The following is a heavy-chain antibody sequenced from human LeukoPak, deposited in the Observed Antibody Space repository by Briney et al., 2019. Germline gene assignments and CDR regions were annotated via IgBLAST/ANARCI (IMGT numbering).Heavy chain of an antibody. V-gene: IGHV4-34*01. CDR2: INHSGST. D-gene: IGHD3-3*01. Sequence: ETLSLTCAVYGGSFSGYYWSLIRQPPGKGLEWIGEINHSGSTNYNPSLKSRVTISVDTSKNQFSLKLSSVTAADTAVYYCARASFGVPGVWGQGTTVTVSS. J-gene: IGHJ6*02. CDR3: ARASFGVPGV. CDR1: GGSFSGYY.